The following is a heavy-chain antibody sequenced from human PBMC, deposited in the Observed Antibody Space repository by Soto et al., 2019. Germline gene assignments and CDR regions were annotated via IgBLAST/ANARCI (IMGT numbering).Heavy chain of an antibody. CDR3: ARPDSNGWYDY. CDR2: VYPFDSDT. D-gene: IGHD6-19*01. V-gene: IGHV5-51*01. Sequence: ESVKISCKAAGYTFTSKWIAWVRQMPGKGLEWMAIVYPFDSDTRYSPSFQGQVTISADKSINTAYLQWSSLRASDTAIYYCARPDSNGWYDYWGQGTPVTVSS. J-gene: IGHJ4*02. CDR1: GYTFTSKW.